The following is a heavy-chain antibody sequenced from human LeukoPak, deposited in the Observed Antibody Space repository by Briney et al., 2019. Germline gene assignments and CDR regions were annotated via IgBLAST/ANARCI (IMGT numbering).Heavy chain of an antibody. V-gene: IGHV3-74*01. J-gene: IGHJ4*02. Sequence: GGSLRQSCEASGFTFSRNWMHWGRQAPGKGLVWVSPINGDGSSTSYADSGKGRFTVSRDNAKNTLSLQMNSLRAEDAAAYYCSGAYYHPTGDWGQGSLVTVSS. D-gene: IGHD1-26*01. CDR2: INGDGSST. CDR1: GFTFSRNW. CDR3: SGAYYHPTGD.